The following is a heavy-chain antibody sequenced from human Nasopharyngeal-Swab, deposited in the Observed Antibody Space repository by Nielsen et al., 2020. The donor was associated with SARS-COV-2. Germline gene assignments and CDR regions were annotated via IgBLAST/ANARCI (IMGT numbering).Heavy chain of an antibody. J-gene: IGHJ4*02. V-gene: IGHV3-33*01. CDR3: ARDSLDSSGYYFLGY. Sequence: GESLKISCAASGFTFSSYGMHWVRPAPGKGLEWVAVIWYDGSNKYYADSVKGRFTISRDNSKNTLYLQMNSLRAEDTAVYYCARDSLDSSGYYFLGYWGQGTLVTVSS. CDR1: GFTFSSYG. CDR2: IWYDGSNK. D-gene: IGHD3-22*01.